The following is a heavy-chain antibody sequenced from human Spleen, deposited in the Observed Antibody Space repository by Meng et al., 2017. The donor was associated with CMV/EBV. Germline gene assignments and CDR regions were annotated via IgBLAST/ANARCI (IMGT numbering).Heavy chain of an antibody. Sequence: GESLKISCAASGFDFSRHGMHWVRQAPGKGLEWVAFIEDDGSKTDYGDSVRGRFTISRDSSQNTVSLQMNSLRPEDTAVYYCARDQGNYERSDYWGQGTLVTVSS. CDR1: GFDFSRHG. CDR2: IEDDGSKT. J-gene: IGHJ4*02. CDR3: ARDQGNYERSDY. V-gene: IGHV3-30*02. D-gene: IGHD4-11*01.